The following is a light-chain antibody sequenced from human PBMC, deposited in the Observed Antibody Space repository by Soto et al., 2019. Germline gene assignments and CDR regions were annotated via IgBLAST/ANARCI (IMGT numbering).Light chain of an antibody. CDR3: QQYGSSRT. J-gene: IGKJ1*01. Sequence: IVLTQSPCTLSLSPGQRATLSCRASQTLTSNYLAWYQQKPGQAPRLLIYNASSRATGIPDRFSGRGSGTEFTLTINRLEPEDFAVYYCQQYGSSRTFGHGTKVDIK. CDR1: QTLTSNY. CDR2: NAS. V-gene: IGKV3-20*01.